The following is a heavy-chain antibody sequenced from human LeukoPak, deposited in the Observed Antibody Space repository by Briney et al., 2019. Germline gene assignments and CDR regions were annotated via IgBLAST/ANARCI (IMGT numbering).Heavy chain of an antibody. CDR3: AKDLPLPRPHSHHSGAIDI. Sequence: GGSLRLSCAASGFTFSSYAMSWVRQAPGKGLEWVSAISGSGGSTYYADSVKGRFTISRDNSKNTLYLQMNSLRAEDTAVYYCAKDLPLPRPHSHHSGAIDIWGQGTMVTVSS. CDR1: GFTFSSYA. J-gene: IGHJ3*02. D-gene: IGHD6-19*01. CDR2: ISGSGGST. V-gene: IGHV3-23*01.